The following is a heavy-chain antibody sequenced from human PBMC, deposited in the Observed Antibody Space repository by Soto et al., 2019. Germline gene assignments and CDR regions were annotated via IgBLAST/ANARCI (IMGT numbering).Heavy chain of an antibody. CDR3: ARDLGWAVDF. CDR2: ISAGGRPI. CDR1: GFTFTTFS. D-gene: IGHD6-19*01. V-gene: IGHV3-48*01. Sequence: EVQLVESGGGLVQPGGSLSLSCAASGFTFTTFSMNWVRQAPGRGLEWISYISAGGRPISYADSVKGRFTISRDNARNSLSLQMDSLRVEDTSVSYCARDLGWAVDFWGLGTLVTVSS. J-gene: IGHJ4*02.